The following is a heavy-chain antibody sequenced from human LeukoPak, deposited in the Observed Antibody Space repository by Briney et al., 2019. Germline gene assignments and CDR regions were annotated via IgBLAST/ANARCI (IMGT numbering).Heavy chain of an antibody. Sequence: ASVKVSCKASGYTFTSYDINWVRQATGQGLEWMGWMNPNSGNTGYAQKFQGRVTMARNTSISTAYMELSSLRSEDTAVYYCAREVDILTVTYAFDIWGQGTMVTVSS. CDR3: AREVDILTVTYAFDI. CDR1: GYTFTSYD. D-gene: IGHD3-9*01. CDR2: MNPNSGNT. V-gene: IGHV1-8*02. J-gene: IGHJ3*02.